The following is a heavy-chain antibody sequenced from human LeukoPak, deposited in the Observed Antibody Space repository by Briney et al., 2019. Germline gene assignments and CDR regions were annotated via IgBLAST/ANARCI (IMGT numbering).Heavy chain of an antibody. V-gene: IGHV4-38-2*02. Sequence: PSEPLSLSCTASGYPISCGYYWVWLRPPQGKGLVWIGRIYTSGSTNYHSSLKRRVTISVDTSKNPFSMKLSAVTAADTAVYYCARGLRQLVRSWHNRGERALVTVSS. J-gene: IGHJ4*02. CDR1: GYPISCGYY. D-gene: IGHD6-6*01. CDR3: ARGLRQLVRSWHN. CDR2: IYTSGST.